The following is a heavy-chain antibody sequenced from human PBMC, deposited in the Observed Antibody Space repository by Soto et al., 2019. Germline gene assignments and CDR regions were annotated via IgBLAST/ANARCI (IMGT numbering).Heavy chain of an antibody. D-gene: IGHD2-15*01. CDR1: GGSISSSSYY. CDR3: ARYTPAISVSDH. V-gene: IGHV4-39*01. Sequence: QLQLQESGPGLVKPSETLSLTCTVSGGSISSSSYYWGWIRQPPGKGLEWIGSIYYSGRTYYNPSPKSRVTISVDTSKNQFSLQLSFVTAADRAVYYCARYTPAISVSDHWGQGTLVTVSS. J-gene: IGHJ4*02. CDR2: IYYSGRT.